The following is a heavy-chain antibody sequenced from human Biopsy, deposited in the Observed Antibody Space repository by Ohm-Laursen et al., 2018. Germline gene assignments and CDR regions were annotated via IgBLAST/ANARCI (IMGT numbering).Heavy chain of an antibody. V-gene: IGHV4-59*08. J-gene: IGHJ3*01. CDR2: IYYRGNT. CDR1: GGSITTYY. Sequence: PSQTLSLTCTVSGGSITTYYWNWIRQAPGKGLEWIGNIYYRGNTNYSPSLKSRVTISLDTSKNQFSLKLNSVTATDTAVYYCARRLPLRGYAFDVWGQGTLVTVSS. D-gene: IGHD3-10*01. CDR3: ARRLPLRGYAFDV.